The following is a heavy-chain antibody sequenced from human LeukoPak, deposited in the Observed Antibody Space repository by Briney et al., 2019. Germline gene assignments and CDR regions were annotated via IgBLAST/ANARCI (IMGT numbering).Heavy chain of an antibody. D-gene: IGHD3-22*01. CDR1: GFTFSSYA. J-gene: IGHJ4*02. CDR2: ISGSGGST. Sequence: GGSLRLSCAASGFTFSSYAMSWVRQAPGKGLEWVSAISGSGGSTYYADSVKGRFTISRDNSQNTLYLQMNSLRAEDTAVYYCAKGSGYYYFAYWGQGTLVTVSS. V-gene: IGHV3-23*01. CDR3: AKGSGYYYFAY.